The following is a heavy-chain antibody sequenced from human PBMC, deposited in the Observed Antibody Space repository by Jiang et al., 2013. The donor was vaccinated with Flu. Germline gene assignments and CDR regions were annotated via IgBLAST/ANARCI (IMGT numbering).Heavy chain of an antibody. CDR1: GDSVSSSSAG. CDR2: AYYRSKWYN. V-gene: IGHV6-1*01. J-gene: IGHJ3*02. CDR3: ARGVSLTNGDALDI. Sequence: SQTLSLTCAISGDSVSSSSAGWNWIRQSPSRGLEWLGRAYYRSKWYNDYALSVRGRIIINPDTSKNQFSLQLKSVTPEDTAVYYCARGVSLTNGDALDIWGQGTLVTVSS. D-gene: IGHD4/OR15-4a*01.